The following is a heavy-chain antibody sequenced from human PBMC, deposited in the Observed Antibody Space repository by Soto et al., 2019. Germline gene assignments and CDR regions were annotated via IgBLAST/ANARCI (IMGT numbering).Heavy chain of an antibody. CDR1: GFTFSNAW. Sequence: GALRLSCAASGFTFSNAWMNWVRQAPGKGLEWVGRIKSKTDGGTTDYAAPVKGRFTISRDDSKNTLYLQMNSLKTEDTAVYYCTTIYYYYYGMDVWGQGTTVTVSS. V-gene: IGHV3-15*07. CDR2: IKSKTDGGTT. CDR3: TTIYYYYYGMDV. J-gene: IGHJ6*02.